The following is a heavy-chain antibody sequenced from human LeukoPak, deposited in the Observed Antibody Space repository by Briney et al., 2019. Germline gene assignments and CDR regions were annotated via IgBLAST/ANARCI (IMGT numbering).Heavy chain of an antibody. Sequence: ASVKVSCKVSGYTLTELSMHWVRQAPGKGLEGRGGFDPEDGETIYAQKFQGRVTMTEDTSTDTAYMELSSLRSEDTAVYYCATAFGDGYNLDYWGQGTLVTVSS. J-gene: IGHJ4*02. D-gene: IGHD5-24*01. V-gene: IGHV1-24*01. CDR2: FDPEDGET. CDR3: ATAFGDGYNLDY. CDR1: GYTLTELS.